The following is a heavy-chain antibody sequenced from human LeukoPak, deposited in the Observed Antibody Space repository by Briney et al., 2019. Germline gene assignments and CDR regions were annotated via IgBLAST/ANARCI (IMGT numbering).Heavy chain of an antibody. D-gene: IGHD6-6*01. Sequence: GGSLRLSCATSGFTLSSYWMHWVRQVPGKGLEWLSRINNDGVSTSYADSVKGRFTISRDNAKNTLYLRMNSLRAEDTAVYFCAMIEQVVSNVEGGYWGQGTLVTVSS. CDR2: INNDGVST. J-gene: IGHJ4*02. V-gene: IGHV3-74*01. CDR3: AMIEQVVSNVEGGY. CDR1: GFTLSSYW.